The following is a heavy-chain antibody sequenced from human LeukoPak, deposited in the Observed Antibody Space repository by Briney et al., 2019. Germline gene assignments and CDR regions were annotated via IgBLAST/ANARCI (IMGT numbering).Heavy chain of an antibody. CDR2: ITASSNT. CDR3: ARDMGFDY. D-gene: IGHD3-16*01. V-gene: IGHV3-21*01. CDR1: GFTFSSYS. Sequence: GGSLRLSCAASGFTFSSYSMNRVRQAPGKGLEWVSSITASSNTFYVDSVKGRFTISRDNAKNSLYLQMNSLRAEDTAVYYCARDMGFDYWGQGTLVTVSS. J-gene: IGHJ4*02.